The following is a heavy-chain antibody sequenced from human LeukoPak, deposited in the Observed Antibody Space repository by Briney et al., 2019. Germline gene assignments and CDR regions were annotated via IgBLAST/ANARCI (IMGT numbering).Heavy chain of an antibody. V-gene: IGHV3-30*01. CDR2: ISYDGSNK. CDR3: ARGVDIVATIPGTLDY. D-gene: IGHD5-12*01. Sequence: GGSLRLSCAASGFTFSSYAMHWVRQAPGKGLEWVAVISYDGSNKYYADSVKGRFTISRDNSKNTLYLQMNSLRAEDTAVYYCARGVDIVATIPGTLDYWGQGTLVTVSP. J-gene: IGHJ4*02. CDR1: GFTFSSYA.